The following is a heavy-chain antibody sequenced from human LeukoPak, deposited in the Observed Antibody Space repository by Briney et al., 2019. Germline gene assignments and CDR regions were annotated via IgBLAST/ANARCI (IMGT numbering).Heavy chain of an antibody. CDR2: ISVGSTTK. CDR1: GFTVSSTY. Sequence: GGSLRLSCAASGFTVSSTYMNWVRRAPGKGLEWVSYISVGSTTKYYADSVKGRFTISRDNAKNSPYLQMYSLRAEDTAVYYCAKYCITTSCYGSVDYWGQGTLVTVSS. D-gene: IGHD2-2*01. CDR3: AKYCITTSCYGSVDY. V-gene: IGHV3-48*01. J-gene: IGHJ4*02.